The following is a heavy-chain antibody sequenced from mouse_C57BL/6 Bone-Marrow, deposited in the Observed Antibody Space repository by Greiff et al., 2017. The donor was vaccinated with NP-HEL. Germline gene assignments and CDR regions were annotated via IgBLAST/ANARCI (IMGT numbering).Heavy chain of an antibody. CDR3: ARRFFAY. CDR1: GFTFSDYG. J-gene: IGHJ3*01. V-gene: IGHV5-17*01. Sequence: EVKVVESGGGLVKPGGSLKLSCAASGFTFSDYGMHWVRQAPEKGLEWVAYISSGSSTIYYADTVKGRFTISRDNAKNTLFLQMTSLRSEETAMYYCARRFFAYWGQGTLVTVSA. CDR2: ISSGSSTI.